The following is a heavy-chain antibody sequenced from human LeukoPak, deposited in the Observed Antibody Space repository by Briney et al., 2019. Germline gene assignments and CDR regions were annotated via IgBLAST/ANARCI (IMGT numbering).Heavy chain of an antibody. V-gene: IGHV1-69*13. CDR1: GGTFSSYA. CDR3: ARCPFGHHYSPGRSWFDP. J-gene: IGHJ5*02. Sequence: GASVKVSCKASGGTFSSYAISWVRQAPGQGLEWMGGIIPIFGTANYAQKFQGRVTITADESTSTAYMELSSLRSEDTAVYYCARCPFGHHYSPGRSWFDPWGQGTLVTVSS. CDR2: IIPIFGTA. D-gene: IGHD1-26*01.